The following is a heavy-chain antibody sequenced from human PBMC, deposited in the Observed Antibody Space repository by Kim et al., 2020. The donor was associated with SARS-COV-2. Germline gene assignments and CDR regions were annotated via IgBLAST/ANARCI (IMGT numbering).Heavy chain of an antibody. J-gene: IGHJ4*01. CDR1: GGSISSYY. CDR3: SRSLYYYGTWSYYPFDY. D-gene: IGHD3-10*01. V-gene: IGHV4-4*07. Sequence: SETLSLTCTVSGGSISSYYWSWIRQPAGKGLEWIGRIYTSGSTNYNPSLKSRVTMSVDTTKNQFFLQLSSVTAADTAAYYCSRSLYYYGTWSYYPFDY. CDR2: IYTSGST.